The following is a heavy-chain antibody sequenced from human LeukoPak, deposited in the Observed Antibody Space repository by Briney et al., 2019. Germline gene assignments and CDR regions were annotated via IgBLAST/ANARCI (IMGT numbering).Heavy chain of an antibody. J-gene: IGHJ6*03. D-gene: IGHD1-14*01. CDR3: ARDRKYYYHMDV. CDR1: GGSFSGYY. V-gene: IGHV4-34*01. CDR2: INHSGST. Sequence: SETLSLTCAVYGGSFSGYYWSWIRQPPGKGLEWIGEINHSGSTNYNPSLKSRVTISVDTSKNQFSLNLTSLTAADTAVYYCARDRKYYYHMDVWGKGTTVTVSS.